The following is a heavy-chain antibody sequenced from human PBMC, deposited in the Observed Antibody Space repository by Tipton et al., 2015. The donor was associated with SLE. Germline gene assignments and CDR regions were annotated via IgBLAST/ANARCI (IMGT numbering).Heavy chain of an antibody. CDR3: TTERAFDP. V-gene: IGHV3-30*03. J-gene: IGHJ5*02. CDR1: GFTFSSYG. CDR2: ISYDGSNK. Sequence: SLRLSCAASGFTFSSYGMHWVRQAPGKGLEWVAVISYDGSNKYYADSVKGRFTISRDNAKNTLYLQMNSLRAEDTAVYYCTTERAFDPWGQGTLVTVSS.